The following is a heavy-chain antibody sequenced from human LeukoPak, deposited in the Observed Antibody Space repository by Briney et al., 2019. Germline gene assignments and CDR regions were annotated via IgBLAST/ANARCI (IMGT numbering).Heavy chain of an antibody. CDR2: INHSGST. CDR1: GGSFSGYY. J-gene: IGHJ1*01. CDR3: ARDSSGYYLGVGYFQH. V-gene: IGHV4-34*01. D-gene: IGHD3-22*01. Sequence: SETLSLTCAVYGGSFSGYYWSWIRQPPGKGLEWIGEINHSGSTYYNPSLKSRVTISVDTSKNQFSLKLSSVTAADTAVYYCARDSSGYYLGVGYFQHWGQGTLVTVSS.